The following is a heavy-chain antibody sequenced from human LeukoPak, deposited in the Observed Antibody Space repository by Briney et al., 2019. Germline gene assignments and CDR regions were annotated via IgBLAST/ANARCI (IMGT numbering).Heavy chain of an antibody. V-gene: IGHV3-7*01. CDR1: GFTFRSHC. J-gene: IGHJ4*02. CDR2: IKQDGSEK. D-gene: IGHD3-9*01. CDR3: ARNIRYFDWPRGFWDY. Sequence: GGSLRLSCTASGFTFRSHCMHWVRHAPGKGLEWVTNIKQDGSEKYYVDSVKRHFTTYRDNDKNSLYLQMKSLRAEDTAVYYCARNIRYFDWPRGFWDYWGQGTLVTVSS.